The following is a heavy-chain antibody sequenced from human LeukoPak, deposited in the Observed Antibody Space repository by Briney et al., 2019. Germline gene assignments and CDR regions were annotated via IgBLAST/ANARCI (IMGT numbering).Heavy chain of an antibody. CDR1: GGTFSSYA. CDR2: IIPIFGTA. D-gene: IGHD4-17*01. J-gene: IGHJ3*02. Sequence: SVKVSCKASGGTFSSYAISWVRQAPGQGLEWMGGIIPIFGTANYAQKFQGRVTITADESTSTAYMEPSSLRSEDTAVYYCARAPGYGDYAGDAFDIWGQGTMVTVSS. V-gene: IGHV1-69*13. CDR3: ARAPGYGDYAGDAFDI.